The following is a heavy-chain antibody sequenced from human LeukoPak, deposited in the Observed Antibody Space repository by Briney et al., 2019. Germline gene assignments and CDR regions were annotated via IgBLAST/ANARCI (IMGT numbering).Heavy chain of an antibody. CDR1: GGSINITNW. CDR3: ARDFNYYGSGSFWFDP. V-gene: IGHV4-4*02. CDR2: IHHTGGT. D-gene: IGHD3-10*01. J-gene: IGHJ5*02. Sequence: SGTLSLTCAVSGGSINITNWWSWVRQPPGKGLEWIGEIHHTGGTNYNPSLKSRVTISLEKSKNQFSVKLSSVTAADTAVYYCARDFNYYGSGSFWFDPRGQGTLVTVSS.